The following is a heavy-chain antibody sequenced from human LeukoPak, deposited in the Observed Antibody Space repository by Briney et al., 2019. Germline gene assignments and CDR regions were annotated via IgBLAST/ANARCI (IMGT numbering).Heavy chain of an antibody. J-gene: IGHJ6*03. V-gene: IGHV4-39*07. D-gene: IGHD6-13*01. CDR3: ARLAKKQQLLGKYYYYMDV. CDR1: GGSISNYY. Sequence: PSETLSLTCTVSGGSISNYYWGWIRQPPGKGLEWIGSIYYSGSTYYNPSLKSRVTISIDTSKNQFSLKLSSVTAADTAVYYCARLAKKQQLLGKYYYYMDVWGKGTTVTISS. CDR2: IYYSGST.